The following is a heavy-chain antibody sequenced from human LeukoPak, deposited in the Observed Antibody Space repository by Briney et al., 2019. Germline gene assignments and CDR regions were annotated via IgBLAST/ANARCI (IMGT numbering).Heavy chain of an antibody. V-gene: IGHV3-21*01. D-gene: IGHD6-19*01. CDR1: GFTFSSYS. J-gene: IGHJ4*02. Sequence: KAGGSLRLSCAASGFTFSSYSMNWVRQAPGKGLEWVSSISSSSSYIYYADSVKGRFTISRDNAKNSLYLQMNSLRAEDTAVYYCARDRHSSGWSGDFDYWGQGTLVTVSS. CDR2: ISSSSSYI. CDR3: ARDRHSSGWSGDFDY.